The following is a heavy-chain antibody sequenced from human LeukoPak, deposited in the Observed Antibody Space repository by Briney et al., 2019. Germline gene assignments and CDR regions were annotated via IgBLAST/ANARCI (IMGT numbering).Heavy chain of an antibody. J-gene: IGHJ4*02. CDR2: VNAYNVHA. CDR1: GYTFSTHG. V-gene: IGHV1-18*04. Sequence: GASVNVSCKASGYTFSTHGINWVRQAPGQGLEWMGWVNAYNVHANYAQNLQGRVTMTTDTSTSTPYMELRGLRSDDTAVYYCARDHTAATGDYWGQGTLVTVSS. D-gene: IGHD6-13*01. CDR3: ARDHTAATGDY.